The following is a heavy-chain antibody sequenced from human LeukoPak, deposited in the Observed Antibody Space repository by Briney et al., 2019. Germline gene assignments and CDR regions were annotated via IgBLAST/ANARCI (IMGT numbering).Heavy chain of an antibody. D-gene: IGHD7-27*01. CDR1: GFIFSSYA. CDR2: ISYDGRKT. V-gene: IGHV3-30*09. CDR3: ATNPHSGNWG. J-gene: IGHJ3*01. Sequence: GRSLRLFRVVSGFIFSSYAMHWVRQAPGKGLEWVAVISYDGRKTYYADSVKRRFAISRDNAKSSLYLQMNSLRDEDTAVYYCATNPHSGNWGWGRGTMVTVSS.